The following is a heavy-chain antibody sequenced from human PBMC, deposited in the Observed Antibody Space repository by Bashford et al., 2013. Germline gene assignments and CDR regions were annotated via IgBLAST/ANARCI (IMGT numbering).Heavy chain of an antibody. CDR1: GGSISSGGYY. Sequence: SETLSLTCTVSGGSISSGGYYWSWIRQHPGKGLEWIAYIYQSGSTYYNPSLKSRVTISVDTSKNQFSLKLSSVTAADTAVYYCARGPLWVQGVIGYFGTWGQGTLVTVSS. D-gene: IGHD3-10*01. CDR3: ARGPLWVQGVIGYFGT. V-gene: IGHV4-31*03. J-gene: IGHJ4*02. CDR2: IYQSGST.